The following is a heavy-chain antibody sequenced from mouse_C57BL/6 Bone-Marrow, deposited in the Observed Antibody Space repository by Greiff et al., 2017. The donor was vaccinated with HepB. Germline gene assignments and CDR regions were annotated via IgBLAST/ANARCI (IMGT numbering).Heavy chain of an antibody. CDR2: ISYDGSN. D-gene: IGHD2-1*01. J-gene: IGHJ3*01. CDR1: GYSITSGYY. CDR3: ARRGNYGNLFAY. Sequence: DVQLQESGPGLVKPSQSLSLTCSVTGYSITSGYYWNWIRQFPGNKLEWMGYISYDGSNNYNPSLKNRISITRDTSKNQFFLKLNSVTTEDTATYYCARRGNYGNLFAYWGQGTLVTVSA. V-gene: IGHV3-6*01.